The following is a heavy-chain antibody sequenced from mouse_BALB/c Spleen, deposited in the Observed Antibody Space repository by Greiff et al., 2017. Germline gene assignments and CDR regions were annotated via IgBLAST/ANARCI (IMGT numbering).Heavy chain of an antibody. J-gene: IGHJ4*01. V-gene: IGHV5-9-4*01. CDR1: GFTFSSYA. CDR2: ISSGGSYT. Sequence: EVKLMESGGGLVKPGGSLKLSCAASGFTFSSYAMSWVRQSPEKRLEWVAEISSGGSYTYYPDTVTGRFTISRDNAKNTLYLEMSSLRSEDTAMYYCARVGITEAMDYWGQGTSVTVSS. CDR3: ARVGITEAMDY. D-gene: IGHD2-4*01.